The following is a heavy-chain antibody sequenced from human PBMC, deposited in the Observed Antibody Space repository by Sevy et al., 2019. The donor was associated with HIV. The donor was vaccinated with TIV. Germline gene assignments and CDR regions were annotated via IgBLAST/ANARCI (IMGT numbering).Heavy chain of an antibody. D-gene: IGHD3-3*01. CDR1: GFTFSSYW. Sequence: GGSLRLSCAASGFTFSSYWMSWVRQAPGKGLEWVANIKQDGSEKYYVDSVKGRSTISRDNAKNSLYLQMNSLRAEDTAVYYCARDNWYDFWSGYYTSGRYYYYGMDVWGQGTTVTVSS. V-gene: IGHV3-7*01. J-gene: IGHJ6*02. CDR2: IKQDGSEK. CDR3: ARDNWYDFWSGYYTSGRYYYYGMDV.